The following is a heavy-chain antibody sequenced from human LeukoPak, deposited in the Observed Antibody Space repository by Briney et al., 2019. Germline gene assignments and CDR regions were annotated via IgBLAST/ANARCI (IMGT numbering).Heavy chain of an antibody. CDR1: LDSTTSNF. D-gene: IGHD1-14*01. CDR2: IHRSGSP. J-gene: IGHJ4*02. V-gene: IGHV4-4*02. Sequence: KTSETLSLTCTVSLDSTTSNFWSWVRQPPGKGLEWIGEIHRSGSPDYSPSLQSRVTISIDRSRNHIVLELSSVTAADTAVYYCAREILGGFNPGAYWGQGTLVTVSS. CDR3: AREILGGFNPGAY.